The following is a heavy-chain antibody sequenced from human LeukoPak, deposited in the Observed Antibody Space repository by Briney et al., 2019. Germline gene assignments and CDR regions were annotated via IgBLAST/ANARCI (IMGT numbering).Heavy chain of an antibody. CDR3: VAAWFCDYSNCHLRTGFDP. CDR1: GYTFINYD. D-gene: IGHD3-10*01. Sequence: ASVTVSCKASGYTFINYDINWVRQAIGQGLEWMGWMNPHNGHTGYAQKFQGRVTMTRSTSTSTAYMELSSLTSDDTAVYYCVAAWFCDYSNCHLRTGFDPWGQGTLVTVPS. CDR2: MNPHNGHT. J-gene: IGHJ5*02. V-gene: IGHV1-8*01.